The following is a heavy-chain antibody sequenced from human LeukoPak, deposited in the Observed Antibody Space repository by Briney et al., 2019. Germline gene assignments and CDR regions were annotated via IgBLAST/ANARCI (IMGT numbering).Heavy chain of an antibody. D-gene: IGHD2-15*01. Sequence: SETLSLTCTVSGGSISSGGYYWSWIRQHPGKGLEWIGYIYYSGSTYYNPSLKSRVTISVDTPKNQFSLKLSSVTAADTAVYYCARDQRLYCSGGSCYGGFDPWGQGTLVTVSS. CDR1: GGSISSGGYY. CDR2: IYYSGST. CDR3: ARDQRLYCSGGSCYGGFDP. J-gene: IGHJ5*02. V-gene: IGHV4-31*03.